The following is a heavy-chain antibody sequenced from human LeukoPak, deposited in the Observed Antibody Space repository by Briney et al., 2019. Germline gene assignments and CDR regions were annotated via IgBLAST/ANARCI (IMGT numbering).Heavy chain of an antibody. V-gene: IGHV3-30*18. Sequence: PGRSLRLSCAASGFTFSSYGMHWARQAPGKGLEWVAVISYDGSNKYYADSVKGRFTISRDNSKNTLYLQMNSLRAEDTAVYYCAKAFSGWTFDYWDQGTLVTVSS. CDR3: AKAFSGWTFDY. CDR2: ISYDGSNK. D-gene: IGHD6-19*01. J-gene: IGHJ4*02. CDR1: GFTFSSYG.